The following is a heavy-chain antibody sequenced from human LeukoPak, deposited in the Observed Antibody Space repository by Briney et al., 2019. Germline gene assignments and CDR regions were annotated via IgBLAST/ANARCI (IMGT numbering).Heavy chain of an antibody. D-gene: IGHD3-22*01. CDR2: INWNSDNI. J-gene: IGHJ3*02. CDR3: ARASYHYDTTGLGAVDI. V-gene: IGHV3-9*01. Sequence: GGSLRLSCAASGFTFNDHAMYWVRQAPGKGLEWVSGINWNSDNIGYADSVKGRFTISRDDAKNSLFLQMNSLRTEDTALYYCARASYHYDTTGLGAVDIWGQGTMVTVSS. CDR1: GFTFNDHA.